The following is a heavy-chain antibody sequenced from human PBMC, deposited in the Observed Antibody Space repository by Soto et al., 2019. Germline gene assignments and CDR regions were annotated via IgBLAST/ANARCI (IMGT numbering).Heavy chain of an antibody. Sequence: ASVKVSCKASGYIFTSYGITWVRQAPGQGLEWMGWISTYNGNTNYAQKLQDRVTMTTDTSTSTAYMELRSLRSDDTAVYYCARGLIVTGTYFDYWGQGTLVTVSS. J-gene: IGHJ4*02. CDR1: GYIFTSYG. CDR2: ISTYNGNT. V-gene: IGHV1-18*04. CDR3: ARGLIVTGTYFDY. D-gene: IGHD3-9*01.